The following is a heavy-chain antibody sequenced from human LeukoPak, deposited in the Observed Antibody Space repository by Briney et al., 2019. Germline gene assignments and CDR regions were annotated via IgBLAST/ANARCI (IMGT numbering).Heavy chain of an antibody. CDR3: ARVNGDYGGSFDF. J-gene: IGHJ4*02. Sequence: GGSPRLSCAASRFTFSNYWMSWVRQAPGKGLEWVANIKQDGSEKYYVDSVKGRFTISRDNARNSLYLQMNSLRAEDTAVYYCARVNGDYGGSFDFWGQGTLVTVSS. D-gene: IGHD4-23*01. V-gene: IGHV3-7*04. CDR2: IKQDGSEK. CDR1: RFTFSNYW.